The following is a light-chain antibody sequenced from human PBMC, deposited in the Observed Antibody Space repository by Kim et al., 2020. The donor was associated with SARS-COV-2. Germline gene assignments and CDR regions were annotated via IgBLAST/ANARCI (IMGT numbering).Light chain of an antibody. J-gene: IGLJ3*02. CDR3: QSYDSSNWV. V-gene: IGLV6-57*01. Sequence: GKTVTSSCTRSSGSIAIHYVQGYQQRPGSSPTTVIYEDNQRPSGVPDRFSGSSDSSSNSASLTISGLKTEDEADYYCQSYDSSNWVFGGGTKLTVL. CDR2: EDN. CDR1: SGSIAIHY.